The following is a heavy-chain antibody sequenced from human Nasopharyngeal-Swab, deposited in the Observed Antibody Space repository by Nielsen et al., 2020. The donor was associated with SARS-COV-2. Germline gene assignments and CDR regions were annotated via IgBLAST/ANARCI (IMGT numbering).Heavy chain of an antibody. CDR3: AKWSHYDFWSGYSN. CDR1: GFTFSSYA. Sequence: GESLKISCAASGFTFSSYAMSWVRQAPGKGLEWVSVIYSGGSSTYYADSVKGRFTISRDNSKNTLYLQMNSLRAEDTAVYYCAKWSHYDFWSGYSNWGQGTLVTVSS. D-gene: IGHD3-3*01. J-gene: IGHJ4*02. CDR2: IYSGGSST. V-gene: IGHV3-23*03.